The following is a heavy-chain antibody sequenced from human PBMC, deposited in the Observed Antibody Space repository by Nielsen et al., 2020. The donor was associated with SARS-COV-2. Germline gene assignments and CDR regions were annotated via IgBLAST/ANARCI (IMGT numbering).Heavy chain of an antibody. Sequence: GGSLRLSCAASGFTFSSYDMHWVRQATGKGLEWVSAIGTAGDTYYPGSVKGRFTISRENAKNSLYLQMNSLRAGDTAVYYCAREGGSSWSDAFDIWGQGTMVTVSS. CDR3: AREGGSSWSDAFDI. CDR2: IGTAGDT. CDR1: GFTFSSYD. V-gene: IGHV3-13*04. D-gene: IGHD6-13*01. J-gene: IGHJ3*02.